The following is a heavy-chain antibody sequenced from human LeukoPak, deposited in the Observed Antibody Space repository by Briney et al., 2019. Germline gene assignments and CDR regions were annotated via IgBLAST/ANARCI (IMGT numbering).Heavy chain of an antibody. V-gene: IGHV2-5*02. CDR1: GFSLSASGVG. J-gene: IGHJ5*02. Sequence: SGPTLVNPTQTLTLTCTFSGFSLSASGVGVGWIRQPPGEALEWLAVIYWDDDKRYSPSLKSRLTITKDTSKNQVVLTMSNVDPVDTATYYCALTKYSSSSPGWLDPWGQGILVTVSS. D-gene: IGHD2-2*01. CDR2: IYWDDDK. CDR3: ALTKYSSSSPGWLDP.